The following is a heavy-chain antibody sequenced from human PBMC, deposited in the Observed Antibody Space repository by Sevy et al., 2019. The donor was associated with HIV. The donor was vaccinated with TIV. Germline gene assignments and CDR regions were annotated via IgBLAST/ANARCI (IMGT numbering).Heavy chain of an antibody. Sequence: GESLKISCAVSGFTFSDHYMDWVRQAPGKGLEWVGRSRNKANSYTTEYAASVKGRFTISRDDSKNSLDLQMNSLKTEDTAVYYCARASGPVYWYFDLWGRRTLVTVSS. J-gene: IGHJ2*01. CDR3: ARASGPVYWYFDL. D-gene: IGHD7-27*01. V-gene: IGHV3-72*01. CDR2: SRNKANSYTT. CDR1: GFTFSDHY.